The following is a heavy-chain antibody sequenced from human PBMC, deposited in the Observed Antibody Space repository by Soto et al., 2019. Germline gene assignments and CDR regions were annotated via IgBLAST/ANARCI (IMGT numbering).Heavy chain of an antibody. V-gene: IGHV3-21*01. CDR1: GFIFSSSD. CDR3: ARKSNSDIRGYDYFDY. D-gene: IGHD3-22*01. Sequence: EGQLVESGGGLVEPGGSLRLSCAASGFIFSSSDMTWVRQAPGKGLEYVSSINYNGIYSFYAEPAKGRFTISRDNDKKSLYLQMYGLTAEDTAVYFSARKSNSDIRGYDYFDYWGQGAVVLVSS. CDR2: INYNGIYS. J-gene: IGHJ4*02.